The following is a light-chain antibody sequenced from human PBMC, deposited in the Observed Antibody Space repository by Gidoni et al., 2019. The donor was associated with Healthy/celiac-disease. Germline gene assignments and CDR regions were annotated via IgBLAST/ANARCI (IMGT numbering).Light chain of an antibody. V-gene: IGLV1-51*01. CDR3: GTWDSSLSAV. CDR1: SSNIGNNY. CDR2: DNN. J-gene: IGLJ2*01. Sequence: QSVLTQPPSVSPAPGQKDTISCSGSSSNIGNNYVSWYQQLPGTAPKLLIYDNNKRPSGIPDRFSGSKSGTSATLGITGLQTGDEADYYCGTWDSSLSAVFGGGTKLTVL.